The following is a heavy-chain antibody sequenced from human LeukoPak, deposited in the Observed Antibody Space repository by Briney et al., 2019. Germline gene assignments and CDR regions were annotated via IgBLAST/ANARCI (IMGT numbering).Heavy chain of an antibody. Sequence: ASVMVSCKASGYTFTGYYMHWVRQAPGQGLEWMGRINPNSGGTNYAQKFQGRVTMTRDTSISTAYMELSRLRSDDTAVYYCARGSSSGYYYYGMDVWGQGTTVTVSS. CDR2: INPNSGGT. CDR3: ARGSSSGYYYYGMDV. CDR1: GYTFTGYY. D-gene: IGHD6-6*01. V-gene: IGHV1-2*06. J-gene: IGHJ6*02.